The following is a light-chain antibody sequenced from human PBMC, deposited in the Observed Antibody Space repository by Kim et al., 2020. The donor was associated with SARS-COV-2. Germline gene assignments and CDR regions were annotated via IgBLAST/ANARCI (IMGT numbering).Light chain of an antibody. CDR1: QNISAW. Sequence: ASRGDRGRITCRASQNISAWWGWYQQKPGRAPKRLIYDAYSLESGVTSRFSGRGSGTEFTLAITSLQPDDFATYYCREYGNQSPTFGQGTRVDIK. V-gene: IGKV1-5*01. CDR3: REYGNQSPT. J-gene: IGKJ1*01. CDR2: DAY.